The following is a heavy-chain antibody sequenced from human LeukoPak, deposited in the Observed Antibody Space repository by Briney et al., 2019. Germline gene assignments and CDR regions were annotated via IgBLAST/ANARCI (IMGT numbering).Heavy chain of an antibody. CDR1: GGSFSGYY. J-gene: IGHJ5*02. CDR2: INHSGNT. D-gene: IGHD3-10*01. V-gene: IGHV4-34*01. CDR3: ARRGAITMVRGVIPYGNWFDP. Sequence: PSETLSLTCAVYGGSFSGYYWSWIRQPPGKGLEWIGEINHSGNTNYNPSLKSRVTISVDTSKNQFSLKLSSVTAADTAVYYCARRGAITMVRGVIPYGNWFDPWGQGTLVTVSS.